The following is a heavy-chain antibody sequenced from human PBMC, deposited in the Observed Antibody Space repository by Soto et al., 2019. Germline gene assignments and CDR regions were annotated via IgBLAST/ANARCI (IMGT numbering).Heavy chain of an antibody. J-gene: IGHJ5*02. CDR2: INPKSGST. Sequence: ASLKVSCKAAGYTFTGYYTHWVRQAPGQGLEWMGWINPKSGSTNYAQKFQGRVTMTRDTSISTAYMELSRLRSDDTDVYYCERDRGYCSSNGCWNFDPRGHGTLVTVSS. D-gene: IGHD2-2*01. CDR1: GYTFTGYY. V-gene: IGHV1-2*02. CDR3: ERDRGYCSSNGCWNFDP.